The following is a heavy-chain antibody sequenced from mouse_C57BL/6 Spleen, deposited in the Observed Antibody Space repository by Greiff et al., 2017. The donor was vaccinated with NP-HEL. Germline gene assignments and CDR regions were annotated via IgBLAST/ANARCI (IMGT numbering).Heavy chain of an antibody. Sequence: VQLQQSGTELVKPGASVKLSCKASGYTFTSYWMHWVKQRPGQGLEWIGNINPSNGGTNYNEKFKSKATLTVDKSSSTAYMQLSILTSEDASVDYWVRRDYYGGHWYFDVWGTGTTVTVSS. J-gene: IGHJ1*03. V-gene: IGHV1-53*01. CDR2: INPSNGGT. CDR3: VRRDYYGGHWYFDV. CDR1: GYTFTSYW. D-gene: IGHD1-1*01.